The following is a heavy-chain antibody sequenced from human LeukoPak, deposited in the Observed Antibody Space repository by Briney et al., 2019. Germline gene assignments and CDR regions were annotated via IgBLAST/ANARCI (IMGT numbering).Heavy chain of an antibody. CDR1: GGSFSGYY. Sequence: ASETLSLTCAVYGGSFSGYYWSWIRQPPGKGLEWIGEINHSGSTNYNPSLKSRVTISVDTSKNQFSLKLSSVTAADTAVYYCARVVTMVRGVIIKAYNWFDPWGQGTLDTVSS. CDR3: ARVVTMVRGVIIKAYNWFDP. J-gene: IGHJ5*02. V-gene: IGHV4-34*01. CDR2: INHSGST. D-gene: IGHD3-10*01.